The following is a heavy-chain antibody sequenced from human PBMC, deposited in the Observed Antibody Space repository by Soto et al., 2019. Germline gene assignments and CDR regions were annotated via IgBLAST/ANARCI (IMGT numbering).Heavy chain of an antibody. D-gene: IGHD3-3*01. V-gene: IGHV1-69*01. J-gene: IGHJ6*02. CDR3: ARKYYDFWSGYYTDYYYGMDV. CDR2: VIPIFGTA. Sequence: SVKVSCKASGGTFSSYGISWVRQAPGQGLEWMGGVIPIFGTANYAQKFQGRVTITADESTSTAYMELSSLRSEDTAVYYCARKYYDFWSGYYTDYYYGMDVWGQGTTVTVSS. CDR1: GGTFSSYG.